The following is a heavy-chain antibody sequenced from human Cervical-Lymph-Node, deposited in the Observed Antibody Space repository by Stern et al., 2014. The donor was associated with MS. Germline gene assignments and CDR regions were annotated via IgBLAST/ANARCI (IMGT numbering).Heavy chain of an antibody. J-gene: IGHJ6*02. CDR1: GYSFNIYW. V-gene: IGHV5-51*01. CDR3: ARRGMDV. CDR2: IYPDDSDT. Sequence: VQLVQSGAEVKKPGESLTISCKGFGYSFNIYWIAWVRQRPGKGLEWMGIIYPDDSDTGYSPSFQGQVTFSVDKSISTDYLQWSSLKPPDPPPYFFARRGMDVWGQGTSVTVSS.